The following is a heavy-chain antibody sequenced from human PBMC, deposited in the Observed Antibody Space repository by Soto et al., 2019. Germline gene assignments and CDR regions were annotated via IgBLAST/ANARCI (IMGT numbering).Heavy chain of an antibody. J-gene: IGHJ5*02. CDR2: VSYTGLT. Sequence: SETLSLTCIVSGGSITSYHWSWIRQFPEKGLGWIDFVSYTGLTNGDPSFQSRATTSINMSKNQCTLKMTSTTGVDTAGYYCATGTDAAFTDYFDPWGQGTLVTVSS. CDR3: ATGTDAAFTDYFDP. V-gene: IGHV4-59*01. CDR1: GGSITSYH. D-gene: IGHD4-17*01.